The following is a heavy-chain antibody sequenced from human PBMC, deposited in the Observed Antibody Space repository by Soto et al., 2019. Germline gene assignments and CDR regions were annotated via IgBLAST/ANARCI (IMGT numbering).Heavy chain of an antibody. CDR1: GFTFSSYA. CDR3: AAGRGLGGGDY. CDR2: ISYDGSNK. D-gene: IGHD3-16*01. J-gene: IGHJ4*02. V-gene: IGHV3-30-3*01. Sequence: PGGSLRLSCAASGFTFSSYAMHWVRQAPGKGLEWVAVISYDGSNKYYADSVKGRFTISRDNSKNTLYLQMNSLRAEDTAVYYCAAGRGLGGGDYWGQGTLVTVSS.